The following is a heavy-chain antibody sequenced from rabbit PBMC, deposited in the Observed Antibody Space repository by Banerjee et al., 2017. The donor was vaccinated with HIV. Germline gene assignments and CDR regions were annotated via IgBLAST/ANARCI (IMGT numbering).Heavy chain of an antibody. CDR1: GSDISSNA. V-gene: IGHV1S47*01. CDR3: ARRDSGAYNL. D-gene: IGHD1-1*01. J-gene: IGHJ4*01. CDR2: IYSSNGDK. Sequence: QEQLVESGGGLVQPEGSLTLTCKASGSDISSNAMCWVRQAPGKGLELIACIYSSNGDKWYASWVNGRFTISRSTSLNTVDLKMTSLTVADTATYFCARRDSGAYNLWGPGTLVTVS.